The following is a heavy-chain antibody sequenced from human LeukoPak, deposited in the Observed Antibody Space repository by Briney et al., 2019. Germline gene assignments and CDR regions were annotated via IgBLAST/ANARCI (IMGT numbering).Heavy chain of an antibody. J-gene: IGHJ4*02. Sequence: ASVKVSCKASGYTFTSYGISWVRQAPGQGLEWMGWISAYNGNTNYAQKLQGRVTMTTGTSTSTAYMELRSLRSDDTAVYYCARAAYDSSGYYPFDYWGQGTLVTVSS. V-gene: IGHV1-18*01. CDR3: ARAAYDSSGYYPFDY. CDR1: GYTFTSYG. CDR2: ISAYNGNT. D-gene: IGHD3-22*01.